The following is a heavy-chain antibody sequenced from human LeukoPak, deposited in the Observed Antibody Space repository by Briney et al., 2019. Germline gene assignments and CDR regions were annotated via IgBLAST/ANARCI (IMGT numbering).Heavy chain of an antibody. CDR3: AKRASAWALED. CDR2: VSALGTGT. J-gene: IGHJ4*02. CDR1: GFSFNNYA. Sequence: GGSLRLSCAASGFSFNNYAMTWVRQAPGKGLEWVSGVSALGTGTYYADSVKGRFTISKDSSKNTLYLQMDSLRADDTAVYYCAKRASAWALEDWGQGTLVTVSS. V-gene: IGHV3-23*01. D-gene: IGHD2-2*01.